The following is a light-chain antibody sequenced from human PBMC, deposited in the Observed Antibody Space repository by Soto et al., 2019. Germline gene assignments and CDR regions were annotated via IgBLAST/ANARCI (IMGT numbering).Light chain of an antibody. J-gene: IGLJ1*01. V-gene: IGLV2-23*02. CDR1: SSDVGSYNL. CDR2: GVN. CDR3: CSYAGSSAPYV. Sequence: QSALTQPASVSGSPGQSITISCTGTSSDVGSYNLVSWYQQHPGKASKLMIFGVNKRPSGVSNRFSGSKSGNTASLTISGLQAEDEADYYCCSYAGSSAPYVFGTGTKVTVL.